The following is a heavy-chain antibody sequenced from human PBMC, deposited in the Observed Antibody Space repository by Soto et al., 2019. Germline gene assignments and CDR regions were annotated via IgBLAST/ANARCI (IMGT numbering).Heavy chain of an antibody. CDR1: GGSISSGDYY. CDR2: IFHSGST. CDR3: ARLYGFSGFDY. D-gene: IGHD6-25*01. J-gene: IGHJ4*02. Sequence: SETLSLTCTVSGGSISSGDYYWSWIRQPPGKGLEWIGEIFHSGSTNYNPSLKTRVTISVDTSKNQFSLKLSSVTAADTAVYYCARLYGFSGFDYWGQGTLVTVSS. V-gene: IGHV4-30-4*01.